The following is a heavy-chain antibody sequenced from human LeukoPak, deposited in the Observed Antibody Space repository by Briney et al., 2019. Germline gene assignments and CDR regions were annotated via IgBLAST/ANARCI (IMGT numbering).Heavy chain of an antibody. CDR2: ISGSGGST. J-gene: IGHJ6*03. CDR1: GFTFSSYA. CDR3: AKGGGLLRGYYYYYYMDV. V-gene: IGHV3-23*01. D-gene: IGHD1-26*01. Sequence: GGSLRLSCAASGFTFSSYAMSWVRQAPGKGLEWVSAISGSGGSTYYADSVKGRFTISRDNSKNTLYLQMNSLRAEDTAVYYCAKGGGLLRGYYYYYYMDVWGKGTTVTVSS.